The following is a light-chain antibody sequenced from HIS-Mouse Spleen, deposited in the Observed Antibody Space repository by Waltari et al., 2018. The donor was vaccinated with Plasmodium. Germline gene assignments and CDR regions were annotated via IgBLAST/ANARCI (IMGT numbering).Light chain of an antibody. J-gene: IGKJ3*01. V-gene: IGKV3-15*01. CDR3: QQYNNWSFT. CDR1: QSVSSN. CDR2: GAS. Sequence: EIGMTQSPAPLSVSPGERATPSCRASQSVSSNLAWYQQKPGQAPRLLIYGASTRATGIPARFSGSGSGTEFTLTISSLQSEDFAVYYCQQYNNWSFTFGPGTKVDIK.